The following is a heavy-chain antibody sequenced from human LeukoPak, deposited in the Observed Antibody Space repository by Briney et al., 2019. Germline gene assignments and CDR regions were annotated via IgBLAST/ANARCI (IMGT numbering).Heavy chain of an antibody. CDR2: ISSSSSYI. J-gene: IGHJ4*02. CDR3: AKAGGSSSSSYFDY. CDR1: GFTFSSYS. Sequence: GSLRLSCAASGFTFSSYSMNWVRQAPGKGLEWVSSISSSSSYIYYADSVKGRFTISRDNAKNSLYLQMNSLRAEDTAVYYCAKAGGSSSSSYFDYWGQGTLVTVSS. D-gene: IGHD6-6*01. V-gene: IGHV3-21*01.